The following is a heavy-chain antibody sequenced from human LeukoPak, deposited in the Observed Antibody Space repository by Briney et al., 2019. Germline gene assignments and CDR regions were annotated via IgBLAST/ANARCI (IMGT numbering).Heavy chain of an antibody. V-gene: IGHV1-46*01. CDR3: ATSTTVTPQFDP. CDR1: GYTFTSYY. Sequence: ASVKVSCKASGYTFTSYYMHWVRQAPGQGLEWMGIINPSGGSTSYAQKFQGRVTMTRDTSTSTVYMELSSLRSKDTAVYYCATSTTVTPQFDPWGQGTLVTVSS. J-gene: IGHJ5*02. D-gene: IGHD4-11*01. CDR2: INPSGGST.